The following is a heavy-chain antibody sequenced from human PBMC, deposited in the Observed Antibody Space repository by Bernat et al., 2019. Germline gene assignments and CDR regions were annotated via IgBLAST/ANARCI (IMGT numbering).Heavy chain of an antibody. CDR3: AKGRGGNGNFYYYMDV. D-gene: IGHD3-3*01. CDR2: IGGRGGST. J-gene: IGHJ6*03. CDR1: GFTFSNYA. Sequence: EVQLLESGGGLVQPGGSLRLSCAASGFTFSNYAMSWVRQAAGKGLEWVSAIGGRGGSTYYADSVKGRFTISRDNSKNTLFLQMNSLRAEDTAVYYCAKGRGGNGNFYYYMDVWGKGTTVTVSS. V-gene: IGHV3-23*01.